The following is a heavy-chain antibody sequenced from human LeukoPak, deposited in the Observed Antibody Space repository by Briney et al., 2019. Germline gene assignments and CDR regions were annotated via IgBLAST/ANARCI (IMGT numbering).Heavy chain of an antibody. V-gene: IGHV3-30*02. CDR2: IRYDGSNK. CDR3: ARGGVAAALITYYYYMDV. D-gene: IGHD6-13*01. J-gene: IGHJ6*03. Sequence: GGSLRLSCAASGFTFSSYGMHWVRQAPGKGLEWVAFIRYDGSNKYYADSVKGRSTISRDNSKNTLYLQMNSLRAEDTAVYYCARGGVAAALITYYYYMDVWGKGTTVTISS. CDR1: GFTFSSYG.